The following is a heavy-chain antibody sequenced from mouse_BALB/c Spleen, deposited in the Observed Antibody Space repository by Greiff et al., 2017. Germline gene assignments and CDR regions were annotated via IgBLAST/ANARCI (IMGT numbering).Heavy chain of an antibody. CDR1: GYTFSDAC. Sequence: EVKLEESGGGLVQPEGSMKLTYAAPGYTFSDACMDWFRQSPKKGLEWAAEIRSKANNHATYYAGSVKGRLTISRDDSKSSVYLQMNSLRAEDTGIYYCTREGGYGSFDYWGQGTTLTVSS. J-gene: IGHJ2*01. D-gene: IGHD1-2*01. CDR3: TREGGYGSFDY. V-gene: IGHV6-6*01. CDR2: IRSKANNHAT.